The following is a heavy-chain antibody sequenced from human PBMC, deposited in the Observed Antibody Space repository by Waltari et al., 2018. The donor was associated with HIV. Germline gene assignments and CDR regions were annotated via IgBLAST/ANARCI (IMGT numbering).Heavy chain of an antibody. Sequence: QVQLQELGPGLVEPPEALSLHFKGPDHPIPHGYYWGWVRQSPGRGLEWIGSISHSGTTVYSPSLKSRVTLFRDTSKNQFFLKLTSATAEDTAVYYCASTYYDLLEGWYFDFWGQGRLVTVSS. J-gene: IGHJ4*02. V-gene: IGHV4-38-2*02. D-gene: IGHD3-3*01. CDR2: ISHSGTT. CDR3: ASTYYDLLEGWYFDF. CDR1: DHPIPHGYY.